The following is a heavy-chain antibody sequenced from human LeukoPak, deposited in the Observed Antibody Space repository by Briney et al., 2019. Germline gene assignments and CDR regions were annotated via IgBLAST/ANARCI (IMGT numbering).Heavy chain of an antibody. CDR2: INSHGLTT. J-gene: IGHJ4*02. Sequence: GGSLRLSCAASGFKFDNFAMHWVRQAPGKGLEWVSGINSHGLTTIYADSVKGRFTISRDNARNSLYLQMNSLRAEDTALYYCAKASVITFAGLTPYCFDYWGQGALVTVSS. D-gene: IGHD3-16*01. CDR3: AKASVITFAGLTPYCFDY. CDR1: GFKFDNFA. V-gene: IGHV3-9*01.